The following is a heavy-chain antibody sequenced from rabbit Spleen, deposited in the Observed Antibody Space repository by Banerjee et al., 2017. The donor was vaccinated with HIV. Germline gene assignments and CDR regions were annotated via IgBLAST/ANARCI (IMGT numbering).Heavy chain of an antibody. D-gene: IGHD8-1*01. CDR2: IEGGNSAFS. CDR3: ARDSGSSFSSYGMDL. J-gene: IGHJ6*01. V-gene: IGHV1S40*01. Sequence: QSLEESGGSLVKPGASLTLTCTASGVSFSSNHYMCWVRQAPGKGLEWIACIEGGNSAFSYFASWAKGRFTISKTSSTTVTLQMTSLTAADTATYFCARDSGSSFSSYGMDLWGPGTLVTVS. CDR1: GVSFSSNHY.